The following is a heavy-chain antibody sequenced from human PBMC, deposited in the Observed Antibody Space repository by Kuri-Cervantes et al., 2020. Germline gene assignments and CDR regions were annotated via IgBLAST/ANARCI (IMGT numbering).Heavy chain of an antibody. D-gene: IGHD2-2*01. CDR2: ITGSGGST. J-gene: IGHJ5*01. V-gene: IGHV3-23*01. CDR1: GFTFSMYP. CDR3: AKERNCPTPSCYQGEGNWFDF. Sequence: GGSLRLSCAASGFTFSMYPMSWDRQTPGKGPEWVSAITGSGGSTYYADSVKGRFTISRDNSKNTLYLHMNSLRAEDTAIYYCAKERNCPTPSCYQGEGNWFDFWGQGILVTVSS.